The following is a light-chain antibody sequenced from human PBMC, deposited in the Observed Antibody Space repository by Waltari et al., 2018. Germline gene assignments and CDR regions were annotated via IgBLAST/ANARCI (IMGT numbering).Light chain of an antibody. CDR3: ATWDDKLNGVL. V-gene: IGLV1-44*01. Sequence: QSALTQRPSLSATPGQGVPISCSGASSNLGVNVVNWYQQFPGTAPKLLIYSNDRRPSGVPERFSGSKSGISASLAISGLQSEDEADYYCATWDDKLNGVLFGGGTKLTVL. CDR1: SSNLGVNV. CDR2: SND. J-gene: IGLJ3*02.